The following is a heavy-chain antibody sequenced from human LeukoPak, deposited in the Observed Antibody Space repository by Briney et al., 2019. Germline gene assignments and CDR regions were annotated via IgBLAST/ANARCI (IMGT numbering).Heavy chain of an antibody. D-gene: IGHD3-3*01. Sequence: GGSLRLSCAASGFTFSSYGMHWVRQAPGKGLEWVAFIRYDGSNKYYADSVKGRFTISRDNSKNTLYLQMNSLRGEDTAVYYCAKGNDYWSGLRRTDYWGQGTLVTVSS. CDR3: AKGNDYWSGLRRTDY. V-gene: IGHV3-30*02. CDR1: GFTFSSYG. CDR2: IRYDGSNK. J-gene: IGHJ4*02.